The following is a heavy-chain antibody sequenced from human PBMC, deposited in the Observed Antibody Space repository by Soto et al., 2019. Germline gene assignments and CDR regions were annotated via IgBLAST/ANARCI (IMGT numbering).Heavy chain of an antibody. CDR3: ARRALTFGPFDY. J-gene: IGHJ4*02. CDR1: GGPFSTYG. V-gene: IGHV1-69*06. Sequence: SVKVSCQASGGPFSTYGFNWVRQAPGQGLEWMGIIIPISDSLKYAQKFQGRVTITADKSTSTAYMELSSLRSEDTAIYYCARRALTFGPFDYWGQGTLVTVS. D-gene: IGHD3-10*01. CDR2: IIPISDSL.